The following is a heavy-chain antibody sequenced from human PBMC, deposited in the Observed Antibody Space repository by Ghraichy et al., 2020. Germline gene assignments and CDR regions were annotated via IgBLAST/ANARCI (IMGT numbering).Heavy chain of an antibody. CDR3: ARGAAGTDYFDY. D-gene: IGHD6-13*01. J-gene: IGHJ4*02. CDR2: IYTSGST. Sequence: ESLNISCTVSGGSISSYYWSWIRQPAGKGLEWIGRIYTSGSTNYNPSLKSRVTMSVDTSKNQFSLKLSSVTAADTAVHYCARGAAGTDYFDYWGQGTLVTVSS. V-gene: IGHV4-4*07. CDR1: GGSISSYY.